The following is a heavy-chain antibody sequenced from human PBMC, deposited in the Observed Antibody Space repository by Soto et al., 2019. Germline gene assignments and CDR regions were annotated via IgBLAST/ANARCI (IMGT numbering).Heavy chain of an antibody. Sequence: QIQVVQSGAEVKEPGASVKVSCMASGYSSSNYYTHWVRQAPGQGLEWMGIVNPNGASTNYAQRFPGRVTLTRDTSTNTDYMELSRLTSDDTAVYFCASVTTIWSNWGQGTLVTVSS. J-gene: IGHJ4*02. CDR2: VNPNGAST. CDR3: ASVTTIWSN. CDR1: GYSSSNYY. V-gene: IGHV1-46*01. D-gene: IGHD2-21*02.